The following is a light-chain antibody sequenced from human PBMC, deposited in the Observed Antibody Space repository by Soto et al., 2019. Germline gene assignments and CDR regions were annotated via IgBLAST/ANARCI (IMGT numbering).Light chain of an antibody. J-gene: IGKJ1*01. Sequence: DIQMTQSPSTLSASVGDRVTITCRASQSISTWLAWYQQKPGNAPKLLIFDASNLESGVPSRFSGSGSGTEFTLTIDSLQPDDFATYYCQQYNSESRTFGQGTELDIK. CDR1: QSISTW. CDR2: DAS. CDR3: QQYNSESRT. V-gene: IGKV1-5*01.